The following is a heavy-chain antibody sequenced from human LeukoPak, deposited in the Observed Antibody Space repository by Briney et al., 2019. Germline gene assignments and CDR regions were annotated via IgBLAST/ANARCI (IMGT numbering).Heavy chain of an antibody. Sequence: GGSLRLSCAASGFTFSTYAMSWVRQAPGKGLEWVSTISGSAGTTYSADSVKGRFTISRDNSKTTLYLQMNSLRAEDTAVYYCAKNRGHIIYAWYFDYWGQGTLVTVSS. V-gene: IGHV3-23*01. CDR1: GFTFSTYA. J-gene: IGHJ4*02. CDR2: ISGSAGTT. CDR3: AKNRGHIIYAWYFDY. D-gene: IGHD3-10*01.